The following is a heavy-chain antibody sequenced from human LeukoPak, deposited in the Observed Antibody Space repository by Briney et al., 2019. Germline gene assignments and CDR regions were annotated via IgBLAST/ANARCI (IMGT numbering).Heavy chain of an antibody. CDR3: TTDVYYDILTGYSVYYYYYMDV. CDR2: ISSSGSTI. Sequence: GGSLRLSCAASGFTFSSYEMNWVRQAPGKGLEWVSYISSSGSTIYYADSVKGRFTISRDNAKNSLYLQMNSLKTEDTAVYYCTTDVYYDILTGYSVYYYYYMDVWGKGTTVTISS. J-gene: IGHJ6*03. D-gene: IGHD3-9*01. CDR1: GFTFSSYE. V-gene: IGHV3-48*03.